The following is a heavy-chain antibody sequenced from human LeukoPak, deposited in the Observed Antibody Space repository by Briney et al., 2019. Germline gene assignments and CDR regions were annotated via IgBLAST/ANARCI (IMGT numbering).Heavy chain of an antibody. CDR1: GFTFSSYA. CDR2: ISGSGGST. Sequence: GGSLRLSCAASGFTFSSYAMSWVRQAPGKGLEWVSAISGSGGSTYYADSVKGRFTISRDNSKNTMYLRMNSLRAEDTAIYYCARGRLVRGLFISHDYWGQGNLVTVSS. J-gene: IGHJ4*02. D-gene: IGHD3-10*01. CDR3: ARGRLVRGLFISHDY. V-gene: IGHV3-23*01.